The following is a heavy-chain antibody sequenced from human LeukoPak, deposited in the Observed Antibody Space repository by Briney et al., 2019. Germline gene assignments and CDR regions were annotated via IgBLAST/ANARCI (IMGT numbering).Heavy chain of an antibody. CDR3: AREYVCVSYYYYYYMDV. CDR1: GFTFSSYW. Sequence: GGSLRLSCAASGFTFSSYWMHWVRQAPGKGLVWVSRINSDGSSTSYADSVKGRFTISRDNAKNTLYLQMNSLRTEDTAVYYCAREYVCVSYYYYYYMDVWGKGTTVTVSS. V-gene: IGHV3-74*01. D-gene: IGHD2-8*01. J-gene: IGHJ6*03. CDR2: INSDGSST.